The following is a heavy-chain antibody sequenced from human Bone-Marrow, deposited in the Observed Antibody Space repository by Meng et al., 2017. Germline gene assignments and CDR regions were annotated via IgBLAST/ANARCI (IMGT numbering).Heavy chain of an antibody. J-gene: IGHJ5*02. D-gene: IGHD3-16*02. V-gene: IGHV3-15*01. CDR2: IKNKNDGATT. CDR1: AFTFSKAW. CDR3: TTDLPFTEGGVITT. Sequence: VELVESGGGLVEPGGSLRLFCEASAFTFSKAWMNWVRQAPGKGLEWVGRIKNKNDGATTDFAAPVKGRFTISRDDPENTLYLQMNSLKTEDTAVYYCTTDLPFTEGGVITTWGQGTLVTVSS.